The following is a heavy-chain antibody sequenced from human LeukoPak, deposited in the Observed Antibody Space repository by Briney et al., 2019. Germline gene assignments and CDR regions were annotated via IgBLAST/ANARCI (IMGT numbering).Heavy chain of an antibody. Sequence: SQTLSLACAISGDSVSSNNPAWNWIRQSPSRGLEWLGRTYYRSKWYNDYAVSVKSRITINPDTSKNQFSLQLNSVTPEDTAVYYCARAFGRGYSLDYWGQGTLVTVSS. CDR2: TYYRSKWYN. V-gene: IGHV6-1*01. D-gene: IGHD5-18*01. J-gene: IGHJ4*02. CDR1: GDSVSSNNPA. CDR3: ARAFGRGYSLDY.